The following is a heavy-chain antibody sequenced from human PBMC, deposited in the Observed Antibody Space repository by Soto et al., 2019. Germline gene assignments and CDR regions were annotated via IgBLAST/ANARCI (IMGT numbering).Heavy chain of an antibody. CDR1: VEFFSNSG. J-gene: IGHJ5*02. Sequence: QAQLVQSGAEVKEPGSSVKVSCKASVEFFSNSGISWVRQAPGQGLEWMGGIIPIFGTISYAEKFQGRVTTTADESTNTVYMQWRSLRSADTVVYYWASVFPDGWVEPGVVRGFLDTWGRGTLVTVSS. CDR3: ASVFPDGWVEPGVVRGFLDT. D-gene: IGHD3-10*01. V-gene: IGHV1-69*01. CDR2: IIPIFGTI.